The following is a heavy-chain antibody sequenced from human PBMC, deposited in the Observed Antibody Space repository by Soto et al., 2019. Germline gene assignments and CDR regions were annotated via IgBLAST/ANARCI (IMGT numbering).Heavy chain of an antibody. CDR1: GFTFSSYS. V-gene: IGHV3-30*04. J-gene: IGHJ4*02. Sequence: LRLSCAASGFTFSSYSLHWVRQAPGKGLEWVAVISSDGSTTYYADSVKGRFTVSRDNSRNTLYLQMNSLRTDDTAVYYGAGGGGSLHPGFELWGKGTLVTVAS. CDR3: AGGGGSLHPGFEL. CDR2: ISSDGSTT. D-gene: IGHD3-22*01.